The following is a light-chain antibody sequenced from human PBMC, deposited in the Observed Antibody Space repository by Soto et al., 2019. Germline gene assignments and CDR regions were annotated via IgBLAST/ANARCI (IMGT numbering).Light chain of an antibody. CDR1: SSDIGDYTH. J-gene: IGLJ2*01. CDR3: YSYTSISTSAV. V-gene: IGLV2-14*01. CDR2: EVS. Sequence: QSVLTQPASVSGSPGQSITISCTGTSSDIGDYTHVSWYQQHPGKAPKLIIYEVSDRPSGVSNRFSGSKSGNTASLTISGLQTEDEADYYCYSYTSISTSAVFGGGTKLTVL.